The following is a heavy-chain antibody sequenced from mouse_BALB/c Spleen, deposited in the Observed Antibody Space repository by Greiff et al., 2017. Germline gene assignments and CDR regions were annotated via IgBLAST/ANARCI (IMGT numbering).Heavy chain of an antibody. D-gene: IGHD2-4*01. Sequence: EVKLVESGGGLVQPGGSRKLSCAASGFTFSSFGMHWVRQAPEKGLEWVAYISSGSSSIYYADTVKGRCTISRDNTKNTLFLQMTSLRSEDTAMYYCARWDYDYDGFAYWGQGTLVTVSA. CDR2: ISSGSSSI. CDR3: ARWDYDYDGFAY. CDR1: GFTFSSFG. J-gene: IGHJ3*01. V-gene: IGHV5-17*02.